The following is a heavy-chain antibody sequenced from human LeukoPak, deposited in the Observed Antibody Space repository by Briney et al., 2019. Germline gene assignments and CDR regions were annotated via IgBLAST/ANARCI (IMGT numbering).Heavy chain of an antibody. CDR3: ARVWFGELLLDY. Sequence: WVRQAPGKGLEWIGSIYYSGSTYYNPSLKSRVTISVDTSKNQFSLKLSSVTAADTAVYYCARVWFGELLLDYWGQGTLVTVSS. D-gene: IGHD3-10*01. J-gene: IGHJ4*02. V-gene: IGHV4-39*07. CDR2: IYYSGST.